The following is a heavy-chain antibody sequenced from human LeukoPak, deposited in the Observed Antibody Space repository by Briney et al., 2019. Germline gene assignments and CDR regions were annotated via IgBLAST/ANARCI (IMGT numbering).Heavy chain of an antibody. CDR1: GGSISSSSYY. CDR3: ASRFDY. J-gene: IGHJ4*02. CDR2: IYFSGST. V-gene: IGHV4-39*02. Sequence: PSETLSLTCTVSGGSISSSSYYWGWIRQPPGKGLEWIGSIYFSGSTYYNPSLKSRVTISADTSKSHFSLKLSSVTAADTAVYYCASRFDYWGQGILVTVPP.